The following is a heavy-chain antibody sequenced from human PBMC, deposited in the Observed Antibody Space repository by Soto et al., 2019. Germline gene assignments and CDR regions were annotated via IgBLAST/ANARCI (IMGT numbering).Heavy chain of an antibody. V-gene: IGHV4-4*07. D-gene: IGHD6-13*01. Sequence: SETLSLTCTVSGGSISSYYWSWIRQPAGKGLEWIGRIYTSGSTNYNPSLKSRVTMSVDTSKNQFSLKLSSVTAADTAVYYCTREDVGSTQLVGCPCLVYYHSCGMDVRGPGLSLSVSS. J-gene: IGHJ6*02. CDR3: TREDVGSTQLVGCPCLVYYHSCGMDV. CDR2: IYTSGST. CDR1: GGSISSYY.